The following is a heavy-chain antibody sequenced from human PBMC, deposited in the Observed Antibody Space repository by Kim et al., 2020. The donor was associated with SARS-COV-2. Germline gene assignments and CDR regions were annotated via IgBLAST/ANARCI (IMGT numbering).Heavy chain of an antibody. CDR1: GFTFSSYG. V-gene: IGHV3-30*18. D-gene: IGHD1-26*01. J-gene: IGHJ4*02. CDR3: AKDKIWELLLLDY. CDR2: ISYDGSNK. Sequence: GGSLRLSCAASGFTFSSYGMRWVRQAPGKGLEWVAVISYDGSNKYYADSVKGRFTISRDNSKNTRYLQMNSLRAEDTAVYYCAKDKIWELLLLDYWGQGTLVTVSS.